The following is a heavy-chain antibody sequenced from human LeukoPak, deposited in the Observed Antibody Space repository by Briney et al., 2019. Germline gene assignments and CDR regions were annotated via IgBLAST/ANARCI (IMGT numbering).Heavy chain of an antibody. V-gene: IGHV4-38-2*01. Sequence: PSETLSLTCAVSGYSISSGYYWGWFRRPPGKGLEWFGSIYHSGSTYYNPSLKSRVTISVDTSKNQFSLKLSSVTAADTAVYYCARQKGYSPQSTDAFDIWGQGTMVTVSS. CDR1: GYSISSGYY. D-gene: IGHD5-18*01. CDR2: IYHSGST. CDR3: ARQKGYSPQSTDAFDI. J-gene: IGHJ3*02.